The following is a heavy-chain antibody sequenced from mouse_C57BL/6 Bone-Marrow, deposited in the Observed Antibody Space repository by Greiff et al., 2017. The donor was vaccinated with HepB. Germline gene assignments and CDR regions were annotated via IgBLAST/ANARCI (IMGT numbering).Heavy chain of an antibody. D-gene: IGHD2-3*01. CDR1: GFTFNTYA. J-gene: IGHJ3*01. CDR3: VRGGYSAWFAY. Sequence: EVQLVESGGGLVQPKGSLKLSCAASGFTFNTYAMHWVRQAPGKGLEWVARIRSKSSNYATYYANSVKDRFTISRDESQSMLYLQMNNLKTEDTDMDYFVRGGYSAWFAYWGQGTLVTVSA. V-gene: IGHV10-3*01. CDR2: IRSKSSNYAT.